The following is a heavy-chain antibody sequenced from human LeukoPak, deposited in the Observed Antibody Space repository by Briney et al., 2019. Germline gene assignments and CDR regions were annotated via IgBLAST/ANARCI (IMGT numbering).Heavy chain of an antibody. CDR3: ASQRGYSGYDWYYFDH. D-gene: IGHD5-12*01. J-gene: IGHJ4*02. CDR1: GGTFSSYA. CDR2: IIPIFGTA. Sequence: ASVKVSCKASGGTFSSYAISWVRQAPGQGLEWMGGIIPIFGTANYAQKFQGRVTITTDESTSTAYMELSSLRSEDTAVYYCASQRGYSGYDWYYFDHWGQGILVTVSS. V-gene: IGHV1-69*05.